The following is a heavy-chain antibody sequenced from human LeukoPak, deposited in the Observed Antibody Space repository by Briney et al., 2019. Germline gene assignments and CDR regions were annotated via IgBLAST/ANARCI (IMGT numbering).Heavy chain of an antibody. D-gene: IGHD2-2*01. CDR2: IGAYNGNT. V-gene: IGHV1-18*01. CDR1: GYTFTSYG. J-gene: IGHJ6*03. Sequence: ASVKVSCKASGYTFTSYGISWVRQAPGQGLEWMGWIGAYNGNTNYAQKLQGRVTMTTDTSTSTAYMELRSLRSDDTAVYYCARDGDETGLLGIPRAAIRAHYYYMDVWGKGTTVTVSS. CDR3: ARDGDETGLLGIPRAAIRAHYYYMDV.